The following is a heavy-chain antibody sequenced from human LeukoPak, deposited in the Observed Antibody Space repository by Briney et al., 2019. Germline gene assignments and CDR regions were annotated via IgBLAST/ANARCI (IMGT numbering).Heavy chain of an antibody. D-gene: IGHD1-26*01. J-gene: IGHJ4*02. V-gene: IGHV3-48*01. CDR1: GFTFSNYA. Sequence: PGGSLRLSCAASGFTFSNYAMTWVRQAPGKGLEWVSYISSSGNTIYYADSVKGRFTISRDNAKNSLYLQMNSLRAEDTAVYYCATESGTYSGTCFDYWGQGTLVTVSS. CDR2: ISSSGNTI. CDR3: ATESGTYSGTCFDY.